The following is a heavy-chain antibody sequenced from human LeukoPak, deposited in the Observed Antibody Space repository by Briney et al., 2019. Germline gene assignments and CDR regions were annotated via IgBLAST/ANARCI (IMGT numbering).Heavy chain of an antibody. CDR3: ARGSSRIYYYDSSGYSHAFDY. Sequence: SQTLSLTCAISGDSVSSNSAAWNWVRQSPSRGLEWLGRTYYRSKWYTDYAESVKSRITINPDTSKNQFSLQVNSVTPEDTAEYYCARGSSRIYYYDSSGYSHAFDYWGQGILVTVSS. J-gene: IGHJ4*02. CDR1: GDSVSSNSAA. V-gene: IGHV6-1*01. D-gene: IGHD3-22*01. CDR2: TYYRSKWYT.